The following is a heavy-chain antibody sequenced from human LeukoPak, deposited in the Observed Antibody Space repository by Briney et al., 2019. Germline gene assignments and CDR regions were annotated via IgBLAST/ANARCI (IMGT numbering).Heavy chain of an antibody. Sequence: SETLSLTCTVSGGSLRSYYWIWIRQPPGKGLEGFAYIYYRGNTQYNPSLKSRLTTSVDTSQHQCSLKLSSVSAADTAVYYCARAFGGVIVGGHYYYMDVWGQGTLVTVSS. J-gene: IGHJ6*03. CDR2: IYYRGNT. CDR1: GGSLRSYY. D-gene: IGHD3-16*02. V-gene: IGHV4-59*01. CDR3: ARAFGGVIVGGHYYYMDV.